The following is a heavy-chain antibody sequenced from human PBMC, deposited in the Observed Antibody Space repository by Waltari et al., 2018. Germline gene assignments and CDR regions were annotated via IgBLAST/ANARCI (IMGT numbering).Heavy chain of an antibody. J-gene: IGHJ4*02. Sequence: QVQLQESGPGLVKPSETLSLTCTVSGGSISSYYWSWIRQPAGTGLEWIGRIYTSGSTNYNPSLKSRVTMSVDTSKNQFSLKLSSVTAADTAVYYCARDSYYDSSGYYRLFDYWGQGTLVTVSS. CDR3: ARDSYYDSSGYYRLFDY. CDR2: IYTSGST. D-gene: IGHD3-22*01. V-gene: IGHV4-4*07. CDR1: GGSISSYY.